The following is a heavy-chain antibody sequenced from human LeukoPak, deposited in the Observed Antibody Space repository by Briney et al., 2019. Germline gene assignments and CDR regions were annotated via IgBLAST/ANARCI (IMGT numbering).Heavy chain of an antibody. CDR2: ISHDDSVQ. CDR3: ARDGQLDY. V-gene: IGHV3-30*04. J-gene: IGHJ4*02. Sequence: PGRSLRLSCAASGFTFGNYALHWVRQAPGKGLEWVAVISHDDSVQYYPDSVKGRFTISRDHSKNTLYLQMNSLRSDDTAVYYCARDGQLDYWGQGTLVTVFS. CDR1: GFTFGNYA.